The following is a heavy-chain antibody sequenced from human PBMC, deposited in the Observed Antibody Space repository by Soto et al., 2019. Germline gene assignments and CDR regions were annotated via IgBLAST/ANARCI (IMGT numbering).Heavy chain of an antibody. Sequence: SGGSLRLSCAASGFTFSSYGMHWVRQAPGKGLEWVAVIWYDGSNKYYADSVKGRFTISRDNSKNTLYLQMNSLRAEDTAVYYCARDLGGHYDLYWFDPWGQGTLVTVSS. CDR3: ARDLGGHYDLYWFDP. CDR2: IWYDGSNK. D-gene: IGHD3-16*01. V-gene: IGHV3-33*01. CDR1: GFTFSSYG. J-gene: IGHJ5*02.